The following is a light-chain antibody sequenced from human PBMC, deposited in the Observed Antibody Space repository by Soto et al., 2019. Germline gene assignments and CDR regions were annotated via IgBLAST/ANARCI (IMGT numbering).Light chain of an antibody. Sequence: EIVLTQSPGTLSLSPGERATLSCRASQSVSSSYLAWYQQKPGQAPRLIIYGASSRATGIPDRFSGSVSGTDFTLTISRLEPQDFAVYYGQQYGSSPRITFGPGTKVDIK. J-gene: IGKJ3*01. CDR2: GAS. V-gene: IGKV3-20*01. CDR3: QQYGSSPRIT. CDR1: QSVSSSY.